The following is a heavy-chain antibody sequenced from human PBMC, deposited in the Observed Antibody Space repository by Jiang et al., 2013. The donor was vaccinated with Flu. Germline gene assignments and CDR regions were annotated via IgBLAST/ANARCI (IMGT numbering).Heavy chain of an antibody. CDR2: IGTSGRHT. Sequence: CAASGFTFSSYAMSWVRQAPGKGLEWVSTIGTSGRHTYYADSVKGRFTISRDNSRNTLWLQMNSLRAEDTAVYYCADPPVTAIWGQGTLVTVSS. CDR3: ADPPVTAI. D-gene: IGHD2-21*02. V-gene: IGHV3-23*01. J-gene: IGHJ4*02. CDR1: GFTFSSYA.